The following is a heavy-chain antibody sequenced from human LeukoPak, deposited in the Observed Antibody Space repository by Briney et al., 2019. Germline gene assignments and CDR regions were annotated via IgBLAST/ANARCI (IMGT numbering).Heavy chain of an antibody. D-gene: IGHD2-2*01. CDR2: IIPIFCTA. J-gene: IGHJ4*02. V-gene: IGHV1-69*13. CDR3: ARHGTVPAAITWDYYFDY. Sequence: SVKVSCKASGGTFSSYAISWVRQAPGQGLEWMGGIIPIFCTANYAQKFQGRVTITADESTSTAYMELSSLRSEDTAVYYCARHGTVPAAITWDYYFDYWGQGTLVTVSS. CDR1: GGTFSSYA.